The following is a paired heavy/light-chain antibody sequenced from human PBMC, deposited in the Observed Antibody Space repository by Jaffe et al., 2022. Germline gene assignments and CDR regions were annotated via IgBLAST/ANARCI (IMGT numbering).Heavy chain of an antibody. Sequence: EVQLVESGGGLVQPGGSLRLSCAASGFTFSSYDMHWVRQATGKGLEWVSAIGTAGDTYYPGSVKGRFTISRENAKNSLYLQMNSLRAGDTAVYYCARAPGNIVKYYDYIWGSSRTPYMDVWGKGTTVTVSS. CDR3: ARAPGNIVKYYDYIWGSSRTPYMDV. CDR2: IGTAGDT. CDR1: GFTFSSYD. J-gene: IGHJ6*03. V-gene: IGHV3-13*01. D-gene: IGHD3-16*01.
Light chain of an antibody. CDR2: TLS. Sequence: DIVMTQTPLSLPVTPGEPASISCRSSQSLLDSDDGNTYLDWYLQKPGQSPQLLIYTLSYRASGVPDRFSGSGSGTDFTLKISRVEAEDVGVYYCMQRIEFPITFGQGTRLEIK. CDR1: QSLLDSDDGNTY. J-gene: IGKJ5*01. CDR3: MQRIEFPIT. V-gene: IGKV2-40*01.